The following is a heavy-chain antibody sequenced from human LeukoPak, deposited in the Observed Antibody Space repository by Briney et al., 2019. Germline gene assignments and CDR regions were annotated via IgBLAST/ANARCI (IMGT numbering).Heavy chain of an antibody. V-gene: IGHV4-34*01. CDR1: GGSFSGYY. D-gene: IGHD3-10*01. CDR3: ARGRHRRITMVRGVHYYGMDV. CDR2: INHSGST. J-gene: IGHJ6*02. Sequence: SETLSLTCAVYGGSFSGYYWSWIRQPPGKGLEWIGEINHSGSTNYNPSLKSRVTISVDTSKNQFSLKLSSVTAADTAVYYCARGRHRRITMVRGVHYYGMDVWGQGTTVTVS.